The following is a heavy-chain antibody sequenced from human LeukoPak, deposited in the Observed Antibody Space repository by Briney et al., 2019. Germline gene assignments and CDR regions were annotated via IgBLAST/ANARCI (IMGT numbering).Heavy chain of an antibody. CDR1: GFTFASSW. CDR3: ASSLGPLTEY. CDR2: INSGGSGT. J-gene: IGHJ4*01. Sequence: GGSLRLSCVASGFTFASSWMHWVRHTPGKGLMWVSRINSGGSGTSYADSVEGRFTSSRDNAKNTLYLQMNNLRAEDTAMYYCASSLGPLTEYWGQGTLVTVSS. V-gene: IGHV3-74*01. D-gene: IGHD7-27*01.